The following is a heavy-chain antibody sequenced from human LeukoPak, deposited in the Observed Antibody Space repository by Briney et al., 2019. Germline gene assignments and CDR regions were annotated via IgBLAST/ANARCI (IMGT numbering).Heavy chain of an antibody. J-gene: IGHJ4*02. CDR3: ARINYDTSGYNIDY. V-gene: IGHV4-59*01. D-gene: IGHD3-22*01. Sequence: PSETLSLTCTVSGGSINRYYWSWIRQPPGKGLEWIGYIYYRGTTTYNPSLKSRVTISVDTSKSQFSLKLTSVTAADTAIYYCARINYDTSGYNIDYWGQGTLVTLSS. CDR2: IYYRGTT. CDR1: GGSINRYY.